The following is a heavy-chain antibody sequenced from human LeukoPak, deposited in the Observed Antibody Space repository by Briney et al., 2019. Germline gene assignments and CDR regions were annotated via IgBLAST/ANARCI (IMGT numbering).Heavy chain of an antibody. V-gene: IGHV4-39*01. CDR1: GGSISSSSYY. Sequence: PSETLSLTCTVSGGSISSSSYYWGWIRQPPGKGLEWIGSIYYSGSTYYNPSLKSRVTISVDTSKNQFSLKLSSVTAADTAVYYCARGNYYGSGSYYHNWFDPWGQGTLVTVSS. D-gene: IGHD3-10*01. CDR3: ARGNYYGSGSYYHNWFDP. CDR2: IYYSGST. J-gene: IGHJ5*02.